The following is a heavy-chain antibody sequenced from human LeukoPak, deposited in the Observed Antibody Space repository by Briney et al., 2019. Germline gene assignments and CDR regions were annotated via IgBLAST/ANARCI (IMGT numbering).Heavy chain of an antibody. CDR2: INHSGST. Sequence: KPSETLSLTCAVYGGSFNGYYWSWIRQPPGKGLEWIGEINHSGSTNYNPSLKSRVTISVDTSKNQFSLKLSSVTAADTAVYYCARRSGWFPFDYWGQGTLVTVSS. CDR1: GGSFNGYY. J-gene: IGHJ4*02. V-gene: IGHV4-34*01. D-gene: IGHD6-19*01. CDR3: ARRSGWFPFDY.